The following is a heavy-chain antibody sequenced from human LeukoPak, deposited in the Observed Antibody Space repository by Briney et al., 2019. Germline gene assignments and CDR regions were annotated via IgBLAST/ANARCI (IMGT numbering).Heavy chain of an antibody. CDR3: ATVFDDP. CDR1: RFVLSNSW. CDR2: IAPEGTT. V-gene: IGHV3-74*01. J-gene: IGHJ5*02. Sequence: GGSLRLSCAGSRFVLSNSWIHWVRQPPGKGLVWVSRIAPEGTTSYADFVKGRFTVSRDNTKNTVYLQMNSLRAEDTAVYYCATVFDDPWGQGTLVTVSS. D-gene: IGHD5/OR15-5a*01.